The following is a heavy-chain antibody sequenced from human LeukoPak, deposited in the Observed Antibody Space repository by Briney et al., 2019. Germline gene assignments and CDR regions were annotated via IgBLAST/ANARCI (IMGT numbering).Heavy chain of an antibody. D-gene: IGHD6-6*01. CDR1: GYTFITNDY. V-gene: IGHV1-46*01. CDR2: INPSAGST. CDR3: ARGPYSSSSYYYDY. J-gene: IGHJ4*02. Sequence: ASVKVSCTASGYTFITNDYIYWVRRAPGQGLEWMGIINPSAGSTSYAQKFQGRVTMTRDTSTNTVYIELSSLRSDDTAVYYCARGPYSSSSYYYDYWGQGTPVTVSS.